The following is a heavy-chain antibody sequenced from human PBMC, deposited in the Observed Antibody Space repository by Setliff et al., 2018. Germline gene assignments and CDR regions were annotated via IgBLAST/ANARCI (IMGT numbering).Heavy chain of an antibody. J-gene: IGHJ6*03. V-gene: IGHV1-3*03. Sequence: ASVKVSCKASGYTFSAYYIHWVRQAPGQGLEWMGWINAGNGDTKYSQDFQGRVTITRDTSASTAYMDLSSLRSDDMAVYYCARGRPTANPYYYYYMDVWGKGTTVTVSS. CDR3: ARGRPTANPYYYYYMDV. CDR1: GYTFSAYY. D-gene: IGHD4-4*01. CDR2: INAGNGDT.